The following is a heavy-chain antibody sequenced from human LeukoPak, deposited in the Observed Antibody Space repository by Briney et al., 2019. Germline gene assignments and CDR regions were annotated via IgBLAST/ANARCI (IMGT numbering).Heavy chain of an antibody. Sequence: GGSLRLSCAASGFTFSSYWMHWVRQAPGKGLVWVSRINSDGSSTSYADSVKGRFTISRDNAKNTLYLQMNSLRAEDTAVYYCARGVECSGGSCYSRRDYWGQGTLVTASS. CDR3: ARGVECSGGSCYSRRDY. J-gene: IGHJ4*02. V-gene: IGHV3-74*01. CDR2: INSDGSST. CDR1: GFTFSSYW. D-gene: IGHD2-15*01.